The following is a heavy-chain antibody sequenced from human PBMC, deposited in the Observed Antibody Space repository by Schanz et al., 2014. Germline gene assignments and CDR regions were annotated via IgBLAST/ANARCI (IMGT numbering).Heavy chain of an antibody. Sequence: EVQLLESGGGLVQPGGSLRLSCAASGFTFSSYAMSWVRQAPGKGLLWVSSISGTGGDDTYYADSVRGRFTISSDSPKNTLYLQMSSLRADDTAVYYCAKAADWPVTRFDPWGQGTLVTVSS. CDR1: GFTFSSYA. CDR3: AKAADWPVTRFDP. V-gene: IGHV3-23*01. D-gene: IGHD3-9*01. CDR2: ISGTGGDDT. J-gene: IGHJ5*02.